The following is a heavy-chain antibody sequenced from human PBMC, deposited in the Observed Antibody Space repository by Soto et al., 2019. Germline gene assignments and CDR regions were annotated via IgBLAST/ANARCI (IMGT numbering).Heavy chain of an antibody. V-gene: IGHV4-34*01. CDR2: ICQSEVP. J-gene: IGHJ6*02. D-gene: IGHD3-3*02. CDR1: GDSLRGQS. Sequence: PSETLSLTCAVVGDSLRGQSWTWIRQSPGRGLEWTSEICQSEVPNFNSSLTRRAILSDDTSENQFSLSLTSVTAADTLVYYCAREDIYGLSGESSGVWGHGTTVPVS. CDR3: AREDIYGLSGESSGV.